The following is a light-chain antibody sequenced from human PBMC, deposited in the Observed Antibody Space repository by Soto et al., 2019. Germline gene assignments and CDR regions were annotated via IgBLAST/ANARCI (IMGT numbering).Light chain of an antibody. CDR2: WAS. CDR1: QSVLSSSNNENY. V-gene: IGKV4-1*01. Sequence: DIVMTQSPDSLAVSLGERATINCKSSQSVLSSSNNENYLAWYQQKPRQPPKLLIYWASTRDSGVPDRFSGSGSGTHFSLTISSLQADDVAVYYCQQYYTTPFTFGPGTKVDIK. CDR3: QQYYTTPFT. J-gene: IGKJ3*01.